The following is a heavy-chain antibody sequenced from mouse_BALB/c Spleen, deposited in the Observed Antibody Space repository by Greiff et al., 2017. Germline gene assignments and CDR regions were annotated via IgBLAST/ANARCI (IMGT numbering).Heavy chain of an antibody. CDR1: GYTFTNYW. Sequence: QVQLQQSGAELVRPGTSVKMSCKAAGYTFTNYWIGWVKQRPGHGLEWIGDIYPGGGYTNYNEKFKGKATLTADTSSSTAYMQLSSLTSEDSAIYYCARGFYYYGSSHHWYFDVWGAGTTVTVSS. CDR3: ARGFYYYGSSHHWYFDV. J-gene: IGHJ1*01. V-gene: IGHV1-63*02. CDR2: IYPGGGYT. D-gene: IGHD1-1*01.